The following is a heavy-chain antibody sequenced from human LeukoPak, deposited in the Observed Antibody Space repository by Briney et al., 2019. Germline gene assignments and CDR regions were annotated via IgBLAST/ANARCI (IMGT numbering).Heavy chain of an antibody. CDR1: GFSFDNRA. J-gene: IGHJ5*01. CDR2: TTGSGTTT. V-gene: IGHV3-23*01. CDR3: AKDGGIYDFPFDS. Sequence: GGSLRLSCAASGFSFDNRAMSWLRQAPGKGLEWVSTTTGSGTTTYYADSVKGRFTISRDISRKTVYLQMNSLRAEDTAVYYCAKDGGIYDFPFDSWGQGTLVTVSS. D-gene: IGHD3-3*01.